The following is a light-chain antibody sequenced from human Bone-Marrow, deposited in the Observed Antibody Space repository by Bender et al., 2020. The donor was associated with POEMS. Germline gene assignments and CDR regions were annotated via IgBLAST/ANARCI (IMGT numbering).Light chain of an antibody. J-gene: IGLJ3*02. V-gene: IGLV1-40*01. CDR3: QSYDISLRGWV. CDR2: NHD. CDR1: SSNMGAGYG. Sequence: QSVLTQPPSVSGAPGQTVTISCTGTSSNMGAGYGVNWNQQLPGTAPKLLIYNHDPRPSGVPARISGSESGTSASLAIAGLQAEDDADYYCQSYDISLRGWVFGGGPELPAL.